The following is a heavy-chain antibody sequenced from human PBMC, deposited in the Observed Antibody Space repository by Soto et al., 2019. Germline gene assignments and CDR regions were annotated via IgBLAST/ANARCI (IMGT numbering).Heavy chain of an antibody. D-gene: IGHD3-22*01. V-gene: IGHV2-5*02. CDR1: GFSLSTSGVG. Sequence: QITLKESGPPLVKPTQTLTLTCTFSGFSLSTSGVGVGWIRQPPGKALEWLALIYWDDDKRYSPSLKSRLTITKDTSKNQVVLTMTNMDPVDTATYYCAHRPPYYDSSGYYFDYWGQGTLVTVSS. CDR3: AHRPPYYDSSGYYFDY. J-gene: IGHJ4*02. CDR2: IYWDDDK.